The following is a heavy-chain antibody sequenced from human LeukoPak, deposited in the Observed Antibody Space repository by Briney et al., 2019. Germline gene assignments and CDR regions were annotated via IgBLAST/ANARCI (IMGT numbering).Heavy chain of an antibody. CDR1: GGSFSGYY. V-gene: IGHV4-34*01. Sequence: SETLSLTCAVYGGSFSGYYWSWIRQPPGKGLEWIGEINHSGSTNYNPSLKSRVTISVDTSKNQFSLKLSSVTAADTAVYYCARCPKKGYYYYYMDVWGKGTTVTVSS. J-gene: IGHJ6*03. CDR3: ARCPKKGYYYYYMDV. CDR2: INHSGST.